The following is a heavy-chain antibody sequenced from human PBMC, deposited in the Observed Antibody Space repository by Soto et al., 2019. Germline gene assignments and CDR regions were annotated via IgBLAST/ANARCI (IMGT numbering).Heavy chain of an antibody. CDR3: APQLDYYDSSGYRSPFDP. CDR1: GFSLSTSGLG. CDR2: IYWNDDK. Sequence: SGPTLVNPTQTLTLTCTFSGFSLSTSGLGVGWIRQPPGKALEWLALIYWNDDKRYSPSLKSRLTTTKDTSKNQVVLTMTNMDPVDTATYYCAPQLDYYDSSGYRSPFDPWGQGTLVTVSS. J-gene: IGHJ5*02. D-gene: IGHD3-22*01. V-gene: IGHV2-5*01.